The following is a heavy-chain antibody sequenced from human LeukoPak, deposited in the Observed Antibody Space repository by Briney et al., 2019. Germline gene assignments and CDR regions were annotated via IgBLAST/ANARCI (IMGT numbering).Heavy chain of an antibody. Sequence: GASLQISCQGSGSSFTSYWISWVRQLPGKGLEWMGRIDPSDSYTNYSPSFQGHVTISADKSISTAYLQWSSLKASDTAVYYCARLPRATIYCSGGSCYYFDYWGQGTLVTVSS. CDR1: GSSFTSYW. CDR2: IDPSDSYT. J-gene: IGHJ4*02. V-gene: IGHV5-10-1*01. D-gene: IGHD2-15*01. CDR3: ARLPRATIYCSGGSCYYFDY.